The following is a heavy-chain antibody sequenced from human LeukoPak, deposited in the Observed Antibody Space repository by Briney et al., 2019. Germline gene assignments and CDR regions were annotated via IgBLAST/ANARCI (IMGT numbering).Heavy chain of an antibody. V-gene: IGHV3-23*01. CDR1: GFTFSSYA. D-gene: IGHD3-10*01. J-gene: IGHJ4*02. CDR3: AKDPIAAYASGRFRE. Sequence: GGSLRLSCAASGFTFSSYAMTWVRQAQGKGLEWVSTISGSGGATQYADSVKGRFTISRDNSKNSLYLQMTSLSAEDSAVYYCAKDPIAAYASGRFREWGQGTLVTVSS. CDR2: ISGSGGAT.